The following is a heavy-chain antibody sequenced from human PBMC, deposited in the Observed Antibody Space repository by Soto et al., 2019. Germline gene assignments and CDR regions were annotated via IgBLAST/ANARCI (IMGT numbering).Heavy chain of an antibody. Sequence: EVQLLESGGGLVQPGGSLRLSCVASGFTFSSYAMSWVRQAPGKGLEWVSAISGSGGSTYYADSVKGRFTISRDNSKNTRYLQMNSLRAEDTAVYYCARGHSSSWYRFDPWGQGTLVTVSS. D-gene: IGHD6-13*01. CDR1: GFTFSSYA. V-gene: IGHV3-23*01. CDR2: ISGSGGST. J-gene: IGHJ5*02. CDR3: ARGHSSSWYRFDP.